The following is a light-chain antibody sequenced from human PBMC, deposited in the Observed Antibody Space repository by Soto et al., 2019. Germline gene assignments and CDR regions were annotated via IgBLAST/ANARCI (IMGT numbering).Light chain of an antibody. V-gene: IGLV2-14*01. CDR2: DVS. CDR1: SSDVGGYKY. Sequence: QSVLTQPASVSKSPGQSITISCTGTSSDVGGYKYVSWYQQHPGKAPKLMIYDVSNRPSGVSNRFSGSKSGNTASLTISGLQAEDEADYYYSSYTSSSTYVFGTGTKVTVL. CDR3: SSYTSSSTYV. J-gene: IGLJ1*01.